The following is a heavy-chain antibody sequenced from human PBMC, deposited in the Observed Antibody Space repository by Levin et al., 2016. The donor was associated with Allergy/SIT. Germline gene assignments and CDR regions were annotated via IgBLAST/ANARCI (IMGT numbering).Heavy chain of an antibody. J-gene: IGHJ4*02. CDR1: GYTFTSYY. CDR2: INPSGGST. CDR3: ARERSTVVTTFDY. D-gene: IGHD4-23*01. V-gene: IGHV1-46*01. Sequence: ASVKVSCKASGYTFTSYYMHWVRQAPGQGLEWMGIINPSGGSTSYAQKFQGRVTITADKSTSTAYMELSSLRSEDTAVYYCARERSTVVTTFDYWGQGTLVTVSS.